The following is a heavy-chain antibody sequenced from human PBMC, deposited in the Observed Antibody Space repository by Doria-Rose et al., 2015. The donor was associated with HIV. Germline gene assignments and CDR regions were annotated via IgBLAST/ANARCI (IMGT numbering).Heavy chain of an antibody. CDR1: GYPFSAYA. CDR2: LNVGNGDT. V-gene: IGHV1-3*01. Sequence: KPGASVTVSCKTSGYPFSAYAIHWARQAPGQRLEWMGWLNVGNGDTRYSRKFQDRVTITSDTPANTGYMALSSLRSEDTAVYYCARIHSLSSSSLGHWGQGKLVTVSS. CDR3: ARIHSLSSSSLGH. J-gene: IGHJ4*02. D-gene: IGHD6-13*01.